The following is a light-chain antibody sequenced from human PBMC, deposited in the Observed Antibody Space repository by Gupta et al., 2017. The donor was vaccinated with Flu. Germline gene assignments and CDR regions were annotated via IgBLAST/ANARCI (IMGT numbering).Light chain of an antibody. V-gene: IGLV6-57*01. CDR1: SGSIASNY. J-gene: IGLJ3*02. CDR3: QSYDSSTWV. CDR2: EDN. Sequence: FMLSQPHPAPESPGRPVTISCTRSSGSIASNYVQWYQQRPGSSPTTVIYEDNQRPSGVPDRFSGSIDSSSNSASLTISGLKTEDEADYYCQSYDSSTWVFGGGTKLTVL.